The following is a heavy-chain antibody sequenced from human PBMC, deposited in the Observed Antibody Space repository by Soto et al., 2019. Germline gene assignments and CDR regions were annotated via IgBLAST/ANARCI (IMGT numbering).Heavy chain of an antibody. J-gene: IGHJ4*02. Sequence: SETPSLTCTVSGGPVSSYYWSWIRQPPGKGLEWTGYIYYSGNTNYNPSLKSRVTMSVDTSRNQFSLTLTSVTAADTAVYYCARGGAAAGNFDYWGQGILVTVSS. D-gene: IGHD6-13*01. CDR2: IYYSGNT. CDR1: GGPVSSYY. CDR3: ARGGAAAGNFDY. V-gene: IGHV4-59*02.